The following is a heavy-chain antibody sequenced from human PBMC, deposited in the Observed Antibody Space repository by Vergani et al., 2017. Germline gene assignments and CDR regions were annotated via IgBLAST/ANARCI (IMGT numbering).Heavy chain of an antibody. J-gene: IGHJ6*02. V-gene: IGHV4-34*01. CDR2: INHSGST. CDR1: GGSFSGYY. Sequence: QVQLQQWGAGLLKPSETLSLTCAVYGGSFSGYYWSWIRQPPGKGLEWIGEINHSGSTNYNPSLKSRVTISLDTSKNQFSLKLSSVTAADTAVYDCVRAPHRYGMDVWGQGTTVTVSS. CDR3: VRAPHRYGMDV.